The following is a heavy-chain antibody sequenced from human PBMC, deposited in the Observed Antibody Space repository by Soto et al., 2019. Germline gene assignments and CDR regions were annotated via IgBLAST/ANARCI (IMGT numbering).Heavy chain of an antibody. CDR1: GFTFSNAW. J-gene: IGHJ4*02. CDR2: IKSKTDGGTT. V-gene: IGHV3-15*01. Sequence: PGGSLRLSCAASGFTFSNAWMSWVRQAPGKGLEWVGRIKSKTDGGTTDYAAPVKGRFTISRDDSKNTLYLQMNSLKTEDTAVYYCTTDAYVLLWFGESYFDYWGQGTLVTVSS. D-gene: IGHD3-10*01. CDR3: TTDAYVLLWFGESYFDY.